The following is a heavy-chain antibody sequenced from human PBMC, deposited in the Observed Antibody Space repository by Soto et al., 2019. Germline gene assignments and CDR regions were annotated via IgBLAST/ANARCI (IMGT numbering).Heavy chain of an antibody. D-gene: IGHD3-10*01. J-gene: IGHJ6*02. CDR2: IYYSGST. CDR1: GGSISSSSYY. Sequence: SETLSLTCTVSGGSISSSSYYWGWIRQPPGKGLEWIGSIYYSGSTYYNPSLKSRVTISVDTSKNQLSLKLRSVTAADTAVYYCARCGELLVYYYYGMDVWGQGTTVTVSS. V-gene: IGHV4-39*01. CDR3: ARCGELLVYYYYGMDV.